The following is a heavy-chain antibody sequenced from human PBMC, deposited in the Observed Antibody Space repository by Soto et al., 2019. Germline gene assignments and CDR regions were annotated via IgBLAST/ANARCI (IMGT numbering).Heavy chain of an antibody. D-gene: IGHD1-26*01. Sequence: PSETLSLTCTVSGGSISSYYWSWIRQPPGKGLEWIGYIYYSGSTNYNPSLKSRVTISVDTSKNQFSLKLSSVTAADTAVYYCARDPPDHSGSYPMYYFDYWGQGTLVTVSS. CDR1: GGSISSYY. CDR3: ARDPPDHSGSYPMYYFDY. J-gene: IGHJ4*02. CDR2: IYYSGST. V-gene: IGHV4-59*01.